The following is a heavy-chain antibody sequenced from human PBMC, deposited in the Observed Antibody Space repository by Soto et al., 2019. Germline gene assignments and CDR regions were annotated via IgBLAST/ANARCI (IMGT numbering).Heavy chain of an antibody. J-gene: IGHJ6*03. V-gene: IGHV1-69*02. CDR1: GGTFSSYT. CDR2: IIPILGIA. Sequence: ASVKVSCKASGGTFSSYTISWVRQAPGQGLEWMGRIIPILGIANYAQKFQGRVTITADKSTSTAYMELSSLRSEDTAVYYCARGPRPTYYYGSGTQNPYYMDVWGKGTTVTVSS. CDR3: ARGPRPTYYYGSGTQNPYYMDV. D-gene: IGHD3-10*01.